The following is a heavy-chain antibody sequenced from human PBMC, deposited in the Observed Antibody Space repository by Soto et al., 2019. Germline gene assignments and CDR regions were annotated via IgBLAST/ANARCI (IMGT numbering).Heavy chain of an antibody. CDR1: GFTFSNDS. V-gene: IGHV3-15*07. J-gene: IGHJ6*02. CDR2: IKSKTDGGTT. Sequence: GGSLRLSCAASGFTFSNDSMNWVRQAPGKGLEWVGRIKSKTDGGTTDYAAPVKGRFTIPRDDSKNTLYLQMNSLKTEDTAVYYCTTSPGKRNYYYYYGMDVWGQGTTVTVS. CDR3: TTSPGKRNYYYYYGMDV.